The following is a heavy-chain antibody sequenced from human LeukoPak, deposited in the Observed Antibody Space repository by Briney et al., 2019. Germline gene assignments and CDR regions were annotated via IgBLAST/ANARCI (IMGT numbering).Heavy chain of an antibody. D-gene: IGHD3-10*02. CDR2: IYPGESRT. Sequence: KVWESLKIFRQGSGYSFIDYWIGWVRQMPGKGLEWMAVIYPGESRTRYNPSFQGQVTISADKSINTAYLEWNSLKASDTALYYCACRMFASNWFQPWGQGTLVTVSS. J-gene: IGHJ5*02. CDR1: GYSFIDYW. CDR3: ACRMFASNWFQP. V-gene: IGHV5-51*01.